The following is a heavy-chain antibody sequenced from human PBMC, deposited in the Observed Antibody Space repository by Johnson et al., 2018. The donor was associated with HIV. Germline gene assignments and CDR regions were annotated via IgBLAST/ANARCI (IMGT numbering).Heavy chain of an antibody. CDR3: ARGGSRTTIFGVDINLGGFDI. CDR2: IKGKTDGGTT. J-gene: IGHJ3*02. Sequence: MQLVESGGGLIEPGGSLRLSCAASGFIFSNAWMTWVRQAPGKGLEWVGRIKGKTDGGTTDYAAPVKGRFTISRSESKNTLYLQMNSLRAGDTAVYYCARGGSRTTIFGVDINLGGFDIWGQGTRATVSS. V-gene: IGHV3-15*01. CDR1: GFIFSNAW. D-gene: IGHD3-3*01.